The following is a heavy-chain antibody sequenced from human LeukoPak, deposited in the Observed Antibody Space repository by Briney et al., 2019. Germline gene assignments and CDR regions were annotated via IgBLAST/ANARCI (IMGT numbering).Heavy chain of an antibody. J-gene: IGHJ4*02. V-gene: IGHV1-69*13. CDR3: ARLGYCSSTSCYTYAY. CDR2: IIPIFGTA. D-gene: IGHD2-2*02. CDR1: GGTFSSYA. Sequence: PGASVKVSCKASGGTFSSYAISWVRQAPGQGLEWMGGIIPIFGTANYAQKFQGRVTITADESTSTAYMELSSLRSEDTAVYYCARLGYCSSTSCYTYAYWGQGTLVTVSS.